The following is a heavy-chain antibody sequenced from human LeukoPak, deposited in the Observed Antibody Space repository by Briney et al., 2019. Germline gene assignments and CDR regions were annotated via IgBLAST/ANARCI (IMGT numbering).Heavy chain of an antibody. J-gene: IGHJ6*03. D-gene: IGHD2-8*02. CDR1: GGSFSGYY. V-gene: IGHV4-34*01. CDR3: ARGGGGVYYYYYYYMDV. CDR2: INHSGST. Sequence: SETLSLTCAVYGGSFSGYYWSWIRQPPGKGLEWIGEINHSGSTNYNPSLKSRVTISVDTSKNQFSLKLSSVTAADTAVYYCARGGGGVYYYYYYYMDVWGKGTTVTVS.